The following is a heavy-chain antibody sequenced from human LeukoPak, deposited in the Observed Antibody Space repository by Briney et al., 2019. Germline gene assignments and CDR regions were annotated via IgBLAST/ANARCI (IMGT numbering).Heavy chain of an antibody. CDR3: VGDSSSWTSWFDP. CDR1: GYSISSAYY. J-gene: IGHJ5*02. V-gene: IGHV4-38-2*02. D-gene: IGHD6-13*01. Sequence: SETLSLTCTVSGYSISSAYYWGWIRQPPGKGLEWIGSIYHSGSTYYNPSLKGRVTISVDTSKNQFSLKLTSVTAADTAVYYCVGDSSSWTSWFDPWGQGTLVTVSS. CDR2: IYHSGST.